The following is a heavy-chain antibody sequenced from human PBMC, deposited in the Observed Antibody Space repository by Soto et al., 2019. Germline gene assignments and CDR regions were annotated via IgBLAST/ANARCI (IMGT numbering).Heavy chain of an antibody. Sequence: PSETLCLTGAVSCDSVTSNVWFSWVRHPPGKGLEWIGEAYHNGLTDYNPSLKSRVTMSVDTSKNEFSLKLTSLTAADTAIYYCARDAAVPGESDRFDYWGQGTLVTVSS. V-gene: IGHV4-4*02. CDR1: CDSVTSNVW. CDR3: ARDAAVPGESDRFDY. CDR2: AYHNGLT. D-gene: IGHD6-19*01. J-gene: IGHJ4*02.